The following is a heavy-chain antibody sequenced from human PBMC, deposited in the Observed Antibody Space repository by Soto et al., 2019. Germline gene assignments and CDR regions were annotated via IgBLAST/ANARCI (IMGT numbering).Heavy chain of an antibody. V-gene: IGHV2-5*02. J-gene: IGHJ6*02. CDR1: GFSLNTIGVG. D-gene: IGHD3-16*01. Sequence: QITLKESGPTLVKPTQTLTLTCTFSGFSLNTIGVGVGWVRQPPGKALEWLALIYWDDDKRYSPSLKSRLTIXKXTSKHPAVLTMTNMDPVDTATYYCAHRLNGGGGMDVWGQGTTVTVSS. CDR2: IYWDDDK. CDR3: AHRLNGGGGMDV.